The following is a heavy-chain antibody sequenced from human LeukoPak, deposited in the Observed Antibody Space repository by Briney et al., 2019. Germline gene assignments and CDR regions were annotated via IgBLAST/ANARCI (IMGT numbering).Heavy chain of an antibody. CDR2: IRSKAYGGTT. Sequence: PGGSLRLSCTSSGSTFGDYAMSWVRQSPGKGLDWVGFIRSKAYGGTTEYAASVKGRFTISRDDSKSIAHLQMNSLKTEDTAVYYCTIVYCSSTSCLAFDHWGQGALVTVSS. D-gene: IGHD2-2*01. J-gene: IGHJ4*02. CDR3: TIVYCSSTSCLAFDH. CDR1: GSTFGDYA. V-gene: IGHV3-49*04.